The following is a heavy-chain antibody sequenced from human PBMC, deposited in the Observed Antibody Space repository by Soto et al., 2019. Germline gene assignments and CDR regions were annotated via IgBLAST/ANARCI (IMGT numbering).Heavy chain of an antibody. D-gene: IGHD6-6*01. CDR1: GYTFSSYD. V-gene: IGHV1-8*01. J-gene: IGHJ6*02. Sequence: QVQLVQSGAEVRKPGASVKVSCKASGYTFSSYDINWVRQATGQGLEWLGWMNPNRGNSGYAQRFQGRVTMTRNTSTSTAYMELSSLRSEDTAVYYCARGFSRQLARRFGMDVWGQGTTVTVSS. CDR3: ARGFSRQLARRFGMDV. CDR2: MNPNRGNS.